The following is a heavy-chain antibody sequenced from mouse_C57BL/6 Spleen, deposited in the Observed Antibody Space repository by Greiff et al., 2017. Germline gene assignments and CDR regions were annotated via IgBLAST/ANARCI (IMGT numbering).Heavy chain of an antibody. V-gene: IGHV1-22*01. Sequence: EVQLQQSGPELVKPGASVKMSCKASGYTFTDYNMHWVKQSHGKSLEWIGNINPTNGGTSYNQKFKGQATLTVNKSYSTAYMELRSLTSEDSAFYYCARGKDYGSSPAWFAYWGQGTLVTVSA. J-gene: IGHJ3*01. CDR3: ARGKDYGSSPAWFAY. CDR1: GYTFTDYN. CDR2: INPTNGGT. D-gene: IGHD1-1*01.